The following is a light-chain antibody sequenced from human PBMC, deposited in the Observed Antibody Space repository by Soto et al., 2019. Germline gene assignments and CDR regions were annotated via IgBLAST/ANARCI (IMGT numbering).Light chain of an antibody. V-gene: IGKV3-20*01. CDR1: QSVRSSY. Sequence: EIVLTQSPGTLSLSPGGRATLSCRASQSVRSSYLAWYQQRPGQAPRLLLFGASFRATGIPDRLGGSGSGTDFTLTISRLATEEFAVYYCQHYGSPLTFGGGTKVEIK. J-gene: IGKJ4*01. CDR2: GAS. CDR3: QHYGSPLT.